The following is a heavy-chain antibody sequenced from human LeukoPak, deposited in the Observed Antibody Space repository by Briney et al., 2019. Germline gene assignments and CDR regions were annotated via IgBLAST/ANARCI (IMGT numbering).Heavy chain of an antibody. CDR3: ARDVEIPAAILGLFDY. CDR1: GFTFSSYW. CDR2: IKQDGSEK. V-gene: IGHV3-7*01. J-gene: IGHJ4*02. D-gene: IGHD2-2*01. Sequence: PGGSLRLSCAASGFTFSSYWMSWVRQAPGKGLEWVANIKQDGSEKYYVDSVKGRFTISRDNAKNSLYLQMNSLRAEDTAVYYCARDVEIPAAILGLFDYWGQGTLVTVSS.